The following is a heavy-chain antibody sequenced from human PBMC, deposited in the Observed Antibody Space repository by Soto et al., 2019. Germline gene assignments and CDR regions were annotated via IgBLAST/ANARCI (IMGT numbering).Heavy chain of an antibody. D-gene: IGHD6-19*01. Sequence: EVQLVETGGGLIQPGGSLKLSCSVAGFTVSDSMSWVRQAPGKGLECVSFIHSDGSTQYTDSVRGRFTISRDNSKNKLYLPMDRLRVDDTAVYFCAGDASGPFDYWGQGTLVTVSS. CDR3: AGDASGPFDY. CDR1: GFTVSDS. J-gene: IGHJ4*02. V-gene: IGHV3-53*02. CDR2: IHSDGST.